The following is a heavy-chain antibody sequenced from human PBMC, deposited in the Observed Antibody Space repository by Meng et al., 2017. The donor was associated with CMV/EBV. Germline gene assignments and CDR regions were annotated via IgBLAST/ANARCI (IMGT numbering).Heavy chain of an antibody. CDR1: GGSSISYY. CDR3: ARGGLYYYDSSGHFDY. J-gene: IGHJ4*02. Sequence: QVQLQEAGQGRVKPSEPLSPPCTSSGGSSISYYWSWIRQPAGKGLEWIGRIYTSGSTNYNPSIKSRVTMSVDTSKNQFSLKLSSVTAADTAVYYCARGGLYYYDSSGHFDYWGQGTLVTVSS. D-gene: IGHD3-22*01. V-gene: IGHV4-4*07. CDR2: IYTSGST.